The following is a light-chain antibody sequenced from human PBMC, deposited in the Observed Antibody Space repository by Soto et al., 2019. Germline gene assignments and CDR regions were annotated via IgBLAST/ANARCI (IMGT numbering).Light chain of an antibody. CDR1: QSVSSSY. Sequence: EIVLTQSPGTLSLSPGERATLPCRASQSVSSSYLAWYEQKPGQAPRLLIYGTSNRATGIPDRFSGSGAGTDFTLTISRLEPEDFALYYCQQYGSSPETFGQGTKVDI. V-gene: IGKV3-20*01. CDR3: QQYGSSPET. J-gene: IGKJ1*01. CDR2: GTS.